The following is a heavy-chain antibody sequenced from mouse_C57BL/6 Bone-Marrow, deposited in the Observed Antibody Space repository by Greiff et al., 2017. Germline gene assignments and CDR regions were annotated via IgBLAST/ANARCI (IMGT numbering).Heavy chain of an antibody. Sequence: LVESGAELVRPGASVTLSCKASGYTFTDYEMHWVKQTPVHGLEWIGAIDPETGGTAYNQKFKGKAILTADKSSSTAYMELRSLASEDSAVYYCTRNWDRFAYWGQGTLVTVSA. CDR2: IDPETGGT. CDR3: TRNWDRFAY. J-gene: IGHJ3*01. CDR1: GYTFTDYE. V-gene: IGHV1-15*01. D-gene: IGHD4-1*02.